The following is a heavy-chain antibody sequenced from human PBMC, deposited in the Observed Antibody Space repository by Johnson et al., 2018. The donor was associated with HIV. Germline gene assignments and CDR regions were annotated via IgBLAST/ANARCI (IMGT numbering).Heavy chain of an antibody. CDR3: ARAVGAGGI. Sequence: QVQLVESGGCVVQPGRSLRLSCAASGFTFSSFGMHWVRQAPGKGLEWVAVISYDGSEKHFADSVKGRFTISIDNSKNTLYLQMNSLRAEDTAVYYCARAVGAGGIWGQGTMVTVSS. J-gene: IGHJ3*02. CDR1: GFTFSSFG. D-gene: IGHD1-26*01. V-gene: IGHV3-30*03. CDR2: ISYDGSEK.